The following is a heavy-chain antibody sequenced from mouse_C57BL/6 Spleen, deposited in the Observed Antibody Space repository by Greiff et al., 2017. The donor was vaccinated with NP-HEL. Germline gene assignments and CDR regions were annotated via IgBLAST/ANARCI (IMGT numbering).Heavy chain of an antibody. CDR2: IDPSDSYT. CDR1: GYTFTSYW. V-gene: IGHV1-69*01. J-gene: IGHJ2*01. Sequence: VQLQQPGAELVMPGASVKLSCKASGYTFTSYWMHWVKQRPGQGLEWIGEIDPSDSYTNYNQKFKGKSTLTVDKSSSTAYMQLSSLTSEDSAVYYCARRDDGYPDYWGQGTTLTVSS. CDR3: ARRDDGYPDY. D-gene: IGHD2-3*01.